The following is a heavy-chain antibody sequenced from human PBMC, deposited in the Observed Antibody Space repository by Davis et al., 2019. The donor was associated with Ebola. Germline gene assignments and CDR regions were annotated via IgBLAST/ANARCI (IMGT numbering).Heavy chain of an antibody. Sequence: PGRSLRPSCPPSGFTSSSFSMSWVRQPPGPGLERISAISGDGYTTYYADSVKGRFSISRDNSKNTVSLQMNTLGADDTALYYCAKDDAALSRIMGRAAFDHWGRGTLVTVSS. D-gene: IGHD1-26*01. CDR1: GFTSSSFS. J-gene: IGHJ4*01. CDR2: ISGDGYTT. CDR3: AKDDAALSRIMGRAAFDH. V-gene: IGHV3-23*01.